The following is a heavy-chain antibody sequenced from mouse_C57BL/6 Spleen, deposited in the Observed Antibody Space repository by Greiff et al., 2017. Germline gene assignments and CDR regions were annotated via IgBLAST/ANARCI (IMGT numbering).Heavy chain of an antibody. D-gene: IGHD2-4*01. Sequence: VQLQQSGPGLVQPSQSLSITCTVSGFSLTSYGVHWVRQSPGKGLEWLGVIWRGGSTDYNAAFISRLSISKDNSKSQVFFKMNSLQADDTAIYYCARYDYDVGYYYAMDYWGQGTSVTVSS. CDR3: ARYDYDVGYYYAMDY. V-gene: IGHV2-2*01. J-gene: IGHJ4*01. CDR2: IWRGGST. CDR1: GFSLTSYG.